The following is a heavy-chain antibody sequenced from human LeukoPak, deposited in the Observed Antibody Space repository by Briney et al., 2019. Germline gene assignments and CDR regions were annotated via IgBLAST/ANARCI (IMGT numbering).Heavy chain of an antibody. CDR1: GDSISNYY. CDR2: IYYSGST. J-gene: IGHJ6*02. V-gene: IGHV4-59*01. D-gene: IGHD2-21*02. Sequence: SETLSLTCTVSGDSISNYYWSRIRQPPGKGLEWIGYIYYSGSTNYSPSLKSRVTISVDTSKNQFSLRLNSVTAADTAVYYCARVDGTAYYAMDVWGQGTTVTVSS. CDR3: ARVDGTAYYAMDV.